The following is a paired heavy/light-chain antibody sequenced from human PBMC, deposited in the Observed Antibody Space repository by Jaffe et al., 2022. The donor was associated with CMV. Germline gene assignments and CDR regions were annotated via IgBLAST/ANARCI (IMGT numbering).Light chain of an antibody. CDR2: NVN. J-gene: IGLJ1*01. CDR1: SSDIGAFNY. CDR3: SSFSSSNTPYV. V-gene: IGLV2-14*03. Sequence: QSALTQPASVSGSPGQSITISCTGTSSDIGAFNYVSWYQQHPGGAPKLMISNVNNRPSGVSNRFSGSKSDSTASLTISGLQAEDEAHYYCSSFSSSNTPYVFGPGTKVTVL.
Heavy chain of an antibody. Sequence: EVQLLESGGDLVQPGGSLRLSCTASGFTFNNYAMNWVRQAPGKGLEWVSLIGGNNINTHYADSVRGRFTISKDSSKSMLFLQMNNLRVEDTAIYYCAKGKGRSNHAYYGMDVWGQGTTVTVSS. CDR3: AKGKGRSNHAYYGMDV. CDR2: IGGNNINT. J-gene: IGHJ6*02. CDR1: GFTFNNYA. V-gene: IGHV3-23*05. D-gene: IGHD2-21*01.